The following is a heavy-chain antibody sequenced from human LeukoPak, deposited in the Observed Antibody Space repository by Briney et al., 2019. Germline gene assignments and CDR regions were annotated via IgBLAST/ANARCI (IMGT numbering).Heavy chain of an antibody. J-gene: IGHJ3*02. CDR3: ARVDLVVAATYHAFDI. D-gene: IGHD2-15*01. Sequence: PGGSLRLSCAASGFTFSSYWMPWVRQAPGKGLVWLSRINSDGSSTTHADSVKGRFTIARDNAKNTLYLQMNSLRAEDTAVYYCARVDLVVAATYHAFDIWGQGTMVTVSS. CDR1: GFTFSSYW. V-gene: IGHV3-74*01. CDR2: INSDGSST.